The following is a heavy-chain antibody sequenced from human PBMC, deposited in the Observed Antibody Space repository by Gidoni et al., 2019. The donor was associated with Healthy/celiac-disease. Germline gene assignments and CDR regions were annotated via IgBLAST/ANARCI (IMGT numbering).Heavy chain of an antibody. CDR1: GFTFRRYA. CDR2: ISGSGGST. CDR3: AKLGIHCSSISCYIDY. J-gene: IGHJ4*02. Sequence: EVQLLESGGGLVQPGGSLRLSCAPSGFTFRRYAMSWFRQAPGKGLEWVSVISGSGGSTYYADSVKGRFTISRDNSKNTLYLQMNSLRAEDTAVYYCAKLGIHCSSISCYIDYWGQGTLVTVSS. V-gene: IGHV3-23*01. D-gene: IGHD2-2*02.